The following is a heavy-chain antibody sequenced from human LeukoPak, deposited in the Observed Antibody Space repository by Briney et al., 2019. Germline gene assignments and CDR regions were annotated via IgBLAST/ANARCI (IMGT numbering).Heavy chain of an antibody. D-gene: IGHD5-12*01. CDR3: ARGPWLQRNWFDP. J-gene: IGHJ5*02. V-gene: IGHV1-8*03. CDR2: MNPNSGNT. CDR1: GYTFTSYE. Sequence: ASVKVSCKASGYTFTSYEINGVRQATGQGLEWMGWMNPNSGNTDYAQKFQGRVTITRNTSISTAYRELSSLRSGDTAVYYCARGPWLQRNWFDPWGQGTLVTVSS.